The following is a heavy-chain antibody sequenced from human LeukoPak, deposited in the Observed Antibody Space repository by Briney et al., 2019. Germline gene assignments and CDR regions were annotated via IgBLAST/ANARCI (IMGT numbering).Heavy chain of an antibody. V-gene: IGHV3-21*01. CDR2: ISSDSSYI. CDR1: RITFRTYS. J-gene: IGHJ3*02. D-gene: IGHD3-10*01. CDR3: ARSRVALWSEDDAFDI. Sequence: PGGSLRLSCAASRITFRTYSLNWVRQAPGKGLEWVSSISSDSSYIYYADSVKGRFTISRDNAKKSLYLQMNSLRAEDTAVYYCARSRVALWSEDDAFDIWGRGTLVTVSS.